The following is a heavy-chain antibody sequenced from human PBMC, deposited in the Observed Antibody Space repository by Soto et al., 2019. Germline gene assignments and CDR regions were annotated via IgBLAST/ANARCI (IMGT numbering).Heavy chain of an antibody. CDR2: ISSTDGDT. J-gene: IGHJ4*02. CDR1: GFTVSSYA. V-gene: IGHV3-23*01. CDR3: ARGRWDRSGWYFDY. D-gene: IGHD6-19*01. Sequence: EVQVLESGGGLVQPGGSLRLSCAASGFTVSSYAMTWVRQAPGKGLEWVSVISSTDGDTYYADSVKGRFTISRDNSKNTLFLQMNSRRAEDTALYYCARGRWDRSGWYFDYWGQGTLVTVSS.